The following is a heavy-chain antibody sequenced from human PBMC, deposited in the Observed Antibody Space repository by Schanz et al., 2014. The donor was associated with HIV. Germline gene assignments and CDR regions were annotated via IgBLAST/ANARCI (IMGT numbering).Heavy chain of an antibody. J-gene: IGHJ4*02. Sequence: QVRLVQSEAEVRKPGASVKVSCKTSGYTFSDFYIDWVRQAPGQGLEWMGWMNPNSGNTGYAQKFQGRVTLTRNTSIDTAYLVLSSLRSEDTAVYFCARVPTHYYGSGSYYPFDYWGQGTLVAVSS. V-gene: IGHV1-8*02. CDR3: ARVPTHYYGSGSYYPFDY. CDR2: MNPNSGNT. D-gene: IGHD3-10*01. CDR1: GYTFSDFY.